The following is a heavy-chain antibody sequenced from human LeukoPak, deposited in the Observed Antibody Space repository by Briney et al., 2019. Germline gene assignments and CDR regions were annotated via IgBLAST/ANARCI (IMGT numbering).Heavy chain of an antibody. Sequence: GSLRLSFAAPGFPFSRYEMNWVRPAPGQGVGWVSYIISSGRTIYYPDSGKGRFTISRDKSKDSLELAMDCLEAEGPAVYYFWELGITMIGGVWGKGTTVTISS. CDR2: IISSGRTI. CDR3: WELGITMIGGV. J-gene: IGHJ6*04. V-gene: IGHV3-48*03. CDR1: GFPFSRYE. D-gene: IGHD3-10*02.